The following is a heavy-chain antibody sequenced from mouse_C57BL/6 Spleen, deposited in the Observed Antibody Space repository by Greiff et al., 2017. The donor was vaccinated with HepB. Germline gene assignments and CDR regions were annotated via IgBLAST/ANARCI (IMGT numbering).Heavy chain of an antibody. CDR2: IDPETGGT. Sequence: QVQLKESGAELVRPGASVTLSCKASGYTFTDYEMHWVKQTPVHGLEWIGAIDPETGGTAYNQKFKGKAILTADKSSSTAYMELRSLTSEDSAVYYRTRKPYSNYDAWFAYWGQGTLVTVSA. D-gene: IGHD2-5*01. V-gene: IGHV1-15*01. J-gene: IGHJ3*01. CDR3: TRKPYSNYDAWFAY. CDR1: GYTFTDYE.